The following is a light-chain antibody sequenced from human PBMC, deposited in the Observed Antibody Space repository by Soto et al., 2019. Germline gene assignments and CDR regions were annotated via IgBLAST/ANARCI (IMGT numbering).Light chain of an antibody. J-gene: IGLJ1*01. CDR3: SSYTSRSIPDV. Sequence: QSALTQPASVSGSPGQSITISCTGTSSDVGGYNYVSWYQQHPGKAPKLMIYEVSNRPSGVSNRFSGSKSGNTASLTISGLQAEDEADYYCSSYTSRSIPDVFGTGTKLTVL. V-gene: IGLV2-14*01. CDR1: SSDVGGYNY. CDR2: EVS.